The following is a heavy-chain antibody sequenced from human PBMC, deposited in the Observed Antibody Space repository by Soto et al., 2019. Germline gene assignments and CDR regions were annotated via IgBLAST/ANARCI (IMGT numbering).Heavy chain of an antibody. CDR2: ISAHNGNT. CDR3: ARGRYLDY. CDR1: GYAFTTYG. V-gene: IGHV1-18*03. Sequence: QVHLVQSGAEVKKPGASVKVSCKGSGYAFTTYGITWVRQAPGQGLEWMGWISAHNGNTNYAQKLQGRFTVTRDTSTSTAYMELRSLRSDDMAVYYCARGRYLDYWGQGALVTVSS. J-gene: IGHJ4*02.